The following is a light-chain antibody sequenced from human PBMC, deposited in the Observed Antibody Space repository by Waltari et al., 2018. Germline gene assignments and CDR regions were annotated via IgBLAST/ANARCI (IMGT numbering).Light chain of an antibody. J-gene: IGKJ1*01. V-gene: IGKV3-20*01. CDR2: DAS. Sequence: EIVLTQSPGTLSLSPGETATLSCRASQRVSRALAWYQQKPGQAPRPPIYDASRRAPGIPDRFSGSGSGTDFSLTISRLEPEDFAVYYCQKYERLPATFGQGTKVEIK. CDR1: QRVSRA. CDR3: QKYERLPAT.